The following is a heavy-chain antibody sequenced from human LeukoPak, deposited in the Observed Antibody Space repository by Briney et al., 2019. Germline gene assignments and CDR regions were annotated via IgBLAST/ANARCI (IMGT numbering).Heavy chain of an antibody. D-gene: IGHD6-13*01. V-gene: IGHV4-59*08. Sequence: SETLSLTCTVSGGSINSYYWSWIRQPPGKGLEWIGYIYYSGSTNYNPSLKSRVTISVDTSKNQFSLKLSSVTAADTAVYYCARQSGIAGAFDIWGQGTMVTVSS. CDR3: ARQSGIAGAFDI. J-gene: IGHJ3*02. CDR1: GGSINSYY. CDR2: IYYSGST.